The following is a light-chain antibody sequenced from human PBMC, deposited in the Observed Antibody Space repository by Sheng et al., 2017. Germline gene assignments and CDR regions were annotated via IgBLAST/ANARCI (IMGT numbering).Light chain of an antibody. J-gene: IGKJ4*01. V-gene: IGKV3-11*01. CDR3: QQRSNWPLT. Sequence: EIVLTQSPATLSLSPGEGATLSCRASQSVSSYLAWYQQRPGQAPTLLIYDVSIRASGIPARFSGSGSGTDFTLTISSLEPEDFGVYYCQQRSNWPLTFGGGTKVEIK. CDR2: DVS. CDR1: QSVSSY.